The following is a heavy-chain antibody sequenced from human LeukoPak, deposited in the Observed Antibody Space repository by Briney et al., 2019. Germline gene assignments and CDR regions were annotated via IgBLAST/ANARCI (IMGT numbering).Heavy chain of an antibody. Sequence: GTSLRLSCAASEFTFSNYAMHWVRQAPGKGLEWVAVISYDGSNKYYADSVKGRFTTSRDNSKNTLYLQTNSLRTDDTAVYYCARDKGDYDTSGSLFVFGGQGTLVTVSS. V-gene: IGHV3-30-3*01. J-gene: IGHJ4*02. CDR2: ISYDGSNK. D-gene: IGHD3-22*01. CDR3: ARDKGDYDTSGSLFVF. CDR1: EFTFSNYA.